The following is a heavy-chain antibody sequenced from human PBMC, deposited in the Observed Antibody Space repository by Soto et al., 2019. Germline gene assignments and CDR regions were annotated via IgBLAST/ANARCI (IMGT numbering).Heavy chain of an antibody. CDR1: GYTFTSYG. D-gene: IGHD3-22*01. CDR3: ARSLLALWDSSGYYSHTYWYFDL. Sequence: ASVKVSGKASGYTFTSYGISWVLQAPGQGLEWMGWISAYNGNTNYAQKLQGRVTMTTDTSTSTAYMELRSLRSDDTAVYYCARSLLALWDSSGYYSHTYWYFDLWGRGTLVTAPQ. J-gene: IGHJ2*01. V-gene: IGHV1-18*01. CDR2: ISAYNGNT.